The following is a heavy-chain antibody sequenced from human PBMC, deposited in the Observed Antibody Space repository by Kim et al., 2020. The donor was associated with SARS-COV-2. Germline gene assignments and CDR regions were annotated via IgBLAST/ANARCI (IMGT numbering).Heavy chain of an antibody. CDR2: IIPIFGTA. CDR3: ASGVGNYYDSSGYWGGFDY. D-gene: IGHD3-22*01. J-gene: IGHJ4*02. CDR1: GGTFSSYA. V-gene: IGHV1-69*13. Sequence: SVKVSCKASGGTFSSYAISWVRQAPGQGLEWMGGIIPIFGTANYAQKFQGRVTITADESTSTAYMELSSLRSEDTAVYYCASGVGNYYDSSGYWGGFDYWGQGTLVTVSS.